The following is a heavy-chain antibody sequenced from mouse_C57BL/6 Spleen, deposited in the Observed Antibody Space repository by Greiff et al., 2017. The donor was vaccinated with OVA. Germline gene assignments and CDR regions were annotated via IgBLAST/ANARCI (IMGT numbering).Heavy chain of an antibody. Sequence: EVKLQESGGGLVQPKGSLKLSCAASGFSFNTYAMNWVRQAPGKGLEWVARIRSKSNNYATYYADSVKDRFTISRDDSESMLYLQMNHCKTKDTALYYCVRHGYYYDYDKDYAMDYWGQGTSVTVSS. CDR1: GFSFNTYA. CDR3: VRHGYYYDYDKDYAMDY. V-gene: IGHV10-1*01. D-gene: IGHD2-4*01. J-gene: IGHJ4*01. CDR2: IRSKSNNYAT.